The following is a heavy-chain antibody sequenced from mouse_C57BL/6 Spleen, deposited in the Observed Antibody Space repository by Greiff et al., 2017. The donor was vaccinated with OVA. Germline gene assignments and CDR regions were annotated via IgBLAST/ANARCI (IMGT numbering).Heavy chain of an antibody. D-gene: IGHD4-1*01. J-gene: IGHJ2*01. Sequence: VQLQQSGPELVKPGASVKISCKASGYAFSSSWLTWVKQRPGTGLEWIGRFFPGEGDNNYNGKFKGKATLTADKSSSTAYMQLSSLTSEDSAVYFCARSGTRGYYFDYWGKGTTLTVSS. V-gene: IGHV1-82*01. CDR2: FFPGEGDN. CDR3: ARSGTRGYYFDY. CDR1: GYAFSSSW.